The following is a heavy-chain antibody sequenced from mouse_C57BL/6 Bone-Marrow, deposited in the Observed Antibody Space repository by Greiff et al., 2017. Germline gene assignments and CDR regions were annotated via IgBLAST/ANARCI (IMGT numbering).Heavy chain of an antibody. J-gene: IGHJ3*01. CDR3: TTGPRFAY. CDR1: GFNIKDDY. D-gene: IGHD6-1*01. CDR2: IDPENGDT. V-gene: IGHV14-4*01. Sequence: EVQLQQSGAELVRPGASVKLSCTASGFNIKDDYMHWVKQRHEQGLEWIGWIDPENGDTEYASKFQGKATITADTSSITAYLLLSSLTSVDTAVYYCTTGPRFAYWGQGTLVTVSA.